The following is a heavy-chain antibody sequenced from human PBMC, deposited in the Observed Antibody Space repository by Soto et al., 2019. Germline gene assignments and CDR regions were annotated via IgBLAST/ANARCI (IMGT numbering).Heavy chain of an antibody. CDR2: VDPGDSET. D-gene: IGHD3-10*01. Sequence: EVQLVQSGAEMKKPGESLRISCKGSGYMFSSYWMNWVRQMPGKGLEWMGRVDPGDSETNYSPSFQGHVTISADKSSNTAYLQWGSLRASDTAMYYCTSRLPSNSGTSVNDYWGQGTLVTVSS. J-gene: IGHJ4*02. CDR1: GYMFSSYW. V-gene: IGHV5-10-1*03. CDR3: TSRLPSNSGTSVNDY.